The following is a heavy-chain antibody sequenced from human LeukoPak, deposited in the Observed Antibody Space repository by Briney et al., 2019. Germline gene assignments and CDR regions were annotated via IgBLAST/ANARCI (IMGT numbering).Heavy chain of an antibody. CDR3: ARDLRPGDDYVWGSEF. J-gene: IGHJ4*02. D-gene: IGHD3-16*01. CDR2: INWNGGST. Sequence: PGGSLRLSCAASGFTFDDYGMSWVRHAPGKGLEWVSGINWNGGSTGYADSVKGRFTISRDNAKNSLYLQMNSLRAEDTALYYCARDLRPGDDYVWGSEFWGQGALVTVSS. V-gene: IGHV3-20*04. CDR1: GFTFDDYG.